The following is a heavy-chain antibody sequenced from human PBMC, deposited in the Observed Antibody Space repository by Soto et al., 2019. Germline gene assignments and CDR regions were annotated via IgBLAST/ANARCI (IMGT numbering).Heavy chain of an antibody. CDR2: IVVGSGNT. D-gene: IGHD3-3*01. J-gene: IGHJ6*02. CDR1: GFTFTSSA. Sequence: SVKVSCKASGFTFTSSAVQWVRQARGQRLEWIGWIVVGSGNTNYAQKFQERVTITRDMSTSTAYMELSSLRSEDTAVYYCAAGPPIRFLEWLSTYYYYYGMDVWGQGTTVTVSS. CDR3: AAGPPIRFLEWLSTYYYYYGMDV. V-gene: IGHV1-58*01.